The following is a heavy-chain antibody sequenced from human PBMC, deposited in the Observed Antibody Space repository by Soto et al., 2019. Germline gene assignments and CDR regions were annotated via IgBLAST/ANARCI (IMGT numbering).Heavy chain of an antibody. J-gene: IGHJ4*02. CDR3: ATTLGNHGDYFDY. CDR1: GGSVSSGNYY. CDR2: IYYSGST. D-gene: IGHD7-27*01. V-gene: IGHV4-61*01. Sequence: SETLSLTCTVSGGSVSSGNYYWSWIRQPPGQGLEWIAYIYYSGSTNYNPSLKSQVTISVDASKNQFSLRLSSMTAADTAVYFCATTLGNHGDYFDYWGQGTLVTVSS.